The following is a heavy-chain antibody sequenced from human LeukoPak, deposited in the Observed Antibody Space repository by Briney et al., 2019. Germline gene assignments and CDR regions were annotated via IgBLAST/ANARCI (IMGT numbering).Heavy chain of an antibody. D-gene: IGHD6-19*01. J-gene: IGHJ4*02. CDR2: IYYSGST. CDR1: AASSNSSRYY. V-gene: IGHV4-39*01. CDR3: ARLSAVAANYFDY. Sequence: SENITNTNTVTAASSNSSRYYWGGIGQHQGKGLEWIGSIYYSGSTYYNPSLKSRVTISVDTSNNEFSLKLSSVTAADTTVYYCARLSAVAANYFDYWGQGTLVTVSS.